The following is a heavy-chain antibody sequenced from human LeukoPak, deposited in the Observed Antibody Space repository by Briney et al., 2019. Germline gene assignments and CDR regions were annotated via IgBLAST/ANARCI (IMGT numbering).Heavy chain of an antibody. CDR3: ARSSVGGYNWFDS. D-gene: IGHD6-19*01. J-gene: IGHJ5*01. V-gene: IGHV1-69*05. CDR1: GGTINTYA. Sequence: SLKVSCKASGGTINTYAISWVRQAPGQGLEWMGGIIPIFGTANYAQTFQVRVTITTDKSTSTAYMELSSMRSEDTAVYYGARSSVGGYNWFDSWGQGPVVTVSS. CDR2: IIPIFGTA.